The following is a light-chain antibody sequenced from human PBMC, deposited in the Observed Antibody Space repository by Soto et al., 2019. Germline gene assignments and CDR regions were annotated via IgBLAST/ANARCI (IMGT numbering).Light chain of an antibody. J-gene: IGLJ2*01. Sequence: SYILTQPPTVSVAPGQTAIITCGGNRIGSHSAHWFQQRPGQAPVLVVYDDTERPSGIPERFSGSNSGNTATLTISRVEAGDEADYYCHVWDSSSDHPFGGGTKVTVL. CDR2: DDT. V-gene: IGLV3-21*02. CDR3: HVWDSSSDHP. CDR1: RIGSHS.